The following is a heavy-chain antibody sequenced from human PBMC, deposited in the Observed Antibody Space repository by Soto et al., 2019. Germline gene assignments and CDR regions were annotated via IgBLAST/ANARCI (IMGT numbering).Heavy chain of an antibody. CDR2: ISYDGSAK. CDR3: ARDTGPNSYNHYYSGMDV. CDR1: GFTFSNYA. D-gene: IGHD1-1*01. J-gene: IGHJ6*02. V-gene: IGHV3-30-3*01. Sequence: VGSLRLSCAASGFTFSNYAMHWVRQAPGKGLEWVAVISYDGSAKYNANSVKGRFTISRDNSKNTLYLQMNSLRAEDTAVYYCARDTGPNSYNHYYSGMDVCGQGTTLTGSS.